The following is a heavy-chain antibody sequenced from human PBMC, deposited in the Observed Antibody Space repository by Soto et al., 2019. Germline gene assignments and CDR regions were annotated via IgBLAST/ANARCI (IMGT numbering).Heavy chain of an antibody. CDR2: LIPIFGTA. V-gene: IGHV1-69*13. J-gene: IGHJ6*02. D-gene: IGHD3-3*01. CDR3: ARVDALITLFGAPSNYYYYGMDV. CDR1: GGTFSSDA. Sequence: SVKGSCKASGGTFSSDAISWVRPAPGQGREWMGGLIPIFGTANYAQKFQGRVTITADESTSTAYMELSSLRSEDTAVYYCARVDALITLFGAPSNYYYYGMDVWGQGSTVTVSS.